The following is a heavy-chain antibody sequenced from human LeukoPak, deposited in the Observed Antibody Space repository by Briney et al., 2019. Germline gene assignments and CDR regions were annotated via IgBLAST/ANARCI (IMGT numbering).Heavy chain of an antibody. CDR1: GFTFGNSA. CDR2: LSNSGGST. CDR3: ARGSVATNY. J-gene: IGHJ4*02. D-gene: IGHD5-12*01. V-gene: IGHV3-23*01. Sequence: GGSLRLSCAASGFTFGNSAMTWVRQVPGKGLEWVSSLSNSGGSTYYADFGKGRFTISRDNAKNSLYLQMNSLRAEDTAVYYCARGSVATNYWGQGTLVTVSS.